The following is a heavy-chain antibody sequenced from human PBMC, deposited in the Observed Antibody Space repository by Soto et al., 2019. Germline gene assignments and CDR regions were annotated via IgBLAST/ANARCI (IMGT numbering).Heavy chain of an antibody. CDR2: ITYDGNNK. CDR1: GFTLSCCG. J-gene: IGHJ4*02. V-gene: IGHV3-30*18. Sequence: QVQVVESGGGVVQPGRSLRLSCAASGFTLSCCGMHWVRQAPGKGLERVAVITYDGNNKHYADSVKGRFTISRDSSENTVYLQMNSLRVEDSAVYYCAKEQSSGYYRVVDYWGQGTLVTVSS. CDR3: AKEQSSGYYRVVDY. D-gene: IGHD6-19*01.